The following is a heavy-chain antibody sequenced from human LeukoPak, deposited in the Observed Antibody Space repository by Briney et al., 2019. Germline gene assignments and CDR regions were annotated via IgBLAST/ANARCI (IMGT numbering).Heavy chain of an antibody. CDR3: ARAEGDYYYYFYMDV. Sequence: GGSLRLSCAASGFTVSSNYMSWVRQAPGKGLEWVANIKQDGGEKYYVDSVKGRFTTSRGNGKNSLYLQMNSLRAEDTAVYYCARAEGDYYYYFYMDVWGKGTTVTVSS. V-gene: IGHV3-7*01. CDR2: IKQDGGEK. CDR1: GFTVSSNY. J-gene: IGHJ6*03.